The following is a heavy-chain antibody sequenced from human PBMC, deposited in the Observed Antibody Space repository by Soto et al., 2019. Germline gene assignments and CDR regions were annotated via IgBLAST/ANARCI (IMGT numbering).Heavy chain of an antibody. J-gene: IGHJ6*02. CDR1: GGTFSSYA. V-gene: IGHV1-69*06. CDR3: ARVPGGVPAATIGDSYYYYGMDV. CDR2: IIPIFGTA. D-gene: IGHD2-2*01. Sequence: GASVKVSCKASGGTFSSYAISWVRQAPGQGLEWMGGIIPIFGTANYAQKFQGRVTITADKSTSTAYMELSSLRSEDTAVYYCARVPGGVPAATIGDSYYYYGMDVWGQGTTVTVSS.